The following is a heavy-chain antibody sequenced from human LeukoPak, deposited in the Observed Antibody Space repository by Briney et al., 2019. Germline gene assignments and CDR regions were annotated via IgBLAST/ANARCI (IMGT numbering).Heavy chain of an antibody. CDR2: IYSDGRNK. D-gene: IGHD3-16*01. CDR3: AREKPMAGIGGADF. Sequence: SGGSLRLSCAASGFSFNKYRMHWVRQAPGKGLEWVGLIYSDGRNKYYADSVKGRFTISRDNSKDTLYLQMSGLRAEDTAVYYCAREKPMAGIGGADFWGQGTLVTVSS. CDR1: GFSFNKYR. J-gene: IGHJ4*02. V-gene: IGHV3-33*01.